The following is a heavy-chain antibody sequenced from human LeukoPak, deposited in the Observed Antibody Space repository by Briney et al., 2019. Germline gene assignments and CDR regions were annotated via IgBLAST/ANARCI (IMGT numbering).Heavy chain of an antibody. CDR1: GYTFISYY. CDR3: AREGITMVRGTHYYYYYGMDV. Sequence: GASVKVSCKASGYTFISYYMHWVRRAPGQGLEWMGIINPSGGSTSYAQKFQGRVTMTRDTSTSTVYMELSSLRSEDTAVYYCAREGITMVRGTHYYYYYGMDVWGKGTMVTVSS. J-gene: IGHJ6*04. V-gene: IGHV1-46*01. D-gene: IGHD3-10*01. CDR2: INPSGGST.